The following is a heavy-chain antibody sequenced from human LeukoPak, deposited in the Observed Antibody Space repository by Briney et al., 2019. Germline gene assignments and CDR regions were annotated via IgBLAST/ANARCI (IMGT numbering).Heavy chain of an antibody. CDR3: AKGPLLWN. CDR2: ISGSGGST. V-gene: IGHV3-23*01. J-gene: IGHJ4*02. CDR1: GFTFSSSA. D-gene: IGHD2/OR15-2a*01. Sequence: RTGGSLRLSCAASGFTFSSSAMNWVRQAPGKGLEWVSAISGSGGSTYYADSVKGRFTISRDNSRNTLYLQTNSLRAEDTAVYYCAKGPLLWNWGQGTLVTVSS.